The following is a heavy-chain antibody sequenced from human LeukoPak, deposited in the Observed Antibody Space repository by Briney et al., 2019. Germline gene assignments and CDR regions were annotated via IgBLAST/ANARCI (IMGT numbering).Heavy chain of an antibody. Sequence: GGSLRLSCAAYGFKFSSYRMNWVRQARGKGLEWVSYISSDSSDIRYADSVKGRFTISRDNAKNSLYLQMSSLRVEDTALYYCVTGGHYSGTWGQGSLVTVSS. CDR2: ISSDSSDI. J-gene: IGHJ5*02. V-gene: IGHV3-21*05. CDR3: VTGGHYSGT. CDR1: GFKFSSYR. D-gene: IGHD2-21*02.